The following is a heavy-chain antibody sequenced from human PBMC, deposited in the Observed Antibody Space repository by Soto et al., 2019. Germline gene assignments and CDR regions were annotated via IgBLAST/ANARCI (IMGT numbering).Heavy chain of an antibody. V-gene: IGHV3-74*01. CDR1: GFTFSTYW. J-gene: IGHJ4*02. D-gene: IGHD2-15*01. CDR2: INSDGSRT. CDR3: ARFSMSSVVAATYVDY. Sequence: GGSLRLSCAASGFTFSTYWMHWVRQAPGKGLVWVSRINSDGSRTNYADSVKGRFTISRDNARNTLHLQMNSLRAEDTAMYYCARFSMSSVVAATYVDYWGQGTLVTVSS.